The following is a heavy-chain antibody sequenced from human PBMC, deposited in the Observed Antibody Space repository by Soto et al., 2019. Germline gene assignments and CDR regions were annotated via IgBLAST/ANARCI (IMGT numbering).Heavy chain of an antibody. D-gene: IGHD4-17*01. V-gene: IGHV4-31*03. CDR2: IYYSGST. CDR1: GGSISSGGYY. Sequence: QVQLQESGPGLVKPSQTLSLTCTVSGGSISSGGYYWSWIRQHPGKGLEWIGYIYYSGSTYYNPSLKGRVTISVDTSKNQCALKLSSVTAADTAVYYCAREDYGGYAESYWGQGTLVTVSS. CDR3: AREDYGGYAESY. J-gene: IGHJ4*02.